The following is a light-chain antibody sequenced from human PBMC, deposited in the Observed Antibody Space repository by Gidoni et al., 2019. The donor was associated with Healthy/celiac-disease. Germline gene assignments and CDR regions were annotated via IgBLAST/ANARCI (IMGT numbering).Light chain of an antibody. Sequence: SYELTQPPSVSVSPGQTASITCSGDTLGDKYACWYQQKPGQSPVLVIYQDRKRPSGSPERFSGSNSGNTATLTISGTQAMDEADYYCQAWDSSFVVFGGGTKLTVL. CDR3: QAWDSSFVV. J-gene: IGLJ2*01. CDR1: TLGDKY. CDR2: QDR. V-gene: IGLV3-1*01.